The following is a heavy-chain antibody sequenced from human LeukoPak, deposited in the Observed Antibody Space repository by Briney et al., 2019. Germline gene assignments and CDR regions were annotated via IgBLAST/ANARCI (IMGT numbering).Heavy chain of an antibody. J-gene: IGHJ4*02. Sequence: GGSLRLSCAASGFTFSDYYMSWIRQAPGKGLEWVSYISSSDSTIYYADSVKGRFTISRDNAKNSLYLQMNSLRAEDTAVYYCAGDSSSWYLYFDYWGQGTLVTVSS. D-gene: IGHD6-13*01. CDR3: AGDSSSWYLYFDY. CDR1: GFTFSDYY. CDR2: ISSSDSTI. V-gene: IGHV3-11*04.